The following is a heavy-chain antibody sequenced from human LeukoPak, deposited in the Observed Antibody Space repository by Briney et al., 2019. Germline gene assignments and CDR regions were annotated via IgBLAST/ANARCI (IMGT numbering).Heavy chain of an antibody. CDR1: GFTFTMHW. V-gene: IGHV3-7*01. D-gene: IGHD4-17*01. Sequence: GGSLRLSCAASGFTFTMHWMGWVRQAPGKGLEWVASVKKDGNQYSVDSVKGRFIISRDNARNSLSLQMSSLRVEDTAIYFCARGPDYGDRLDYSDYWGQGTLVTVSS. CDR3: ARGPDYGDRLDYSDY. J-gene: IGHJ4*02. CDR2: VKKDGNQ.